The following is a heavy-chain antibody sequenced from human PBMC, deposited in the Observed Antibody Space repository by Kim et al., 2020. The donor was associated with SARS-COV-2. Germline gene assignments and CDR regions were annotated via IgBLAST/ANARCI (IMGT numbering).Heavy chain of an antibody. V-gene: IGHV3-30*18. CDR1: GFTFSSYG. CDR2: ISYDGSNK. Sequence: GGSLRLSCAASGFTFSSYGMRWVRQAPGKGLEWVAVISYDGSNKYYADSVKGRFTISRDNSKNTLYLQMNSLRAEDTAVYYCAKDMYYDFWSGYRGGDYWGQGTLVTVSS. CDR3: AKDMYYDFWSGYRGGDY. D-gene: IGHD3-3*01. J-gene: IGHJ4*02.